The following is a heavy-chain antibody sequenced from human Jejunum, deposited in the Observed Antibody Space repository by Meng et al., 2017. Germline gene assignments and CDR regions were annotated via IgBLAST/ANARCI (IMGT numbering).Heavy chain of an antibody. CDR3: ARELGSSPIRGVMPRFDY. Sequence: GSLRLSCTVSGDSISNYYLNWIRQPAGKGLEWIGRVYTSGSTDLNASLKSRVTMSVDTSRNQFSLKLTSVTAADTAVYFCARELGSSPIRGVMPRFDYWGQGTLVTVSS. V-gene: IGHV4-4*07. J-gene: IGHJ4*02. CDR1: GDSISNYY. D-gene: IGHD3-10*01. CDR2: VYTSGST.